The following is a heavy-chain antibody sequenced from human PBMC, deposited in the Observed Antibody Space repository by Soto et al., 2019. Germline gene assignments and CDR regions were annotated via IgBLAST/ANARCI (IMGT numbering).Heavy chain of an antibody. V-gene: IGHV1-69*04. CDR2: IIPILGIA. Sequence: GASVKVSCKASGYTFTSYGISWVRQAPGQGLEWMGRIIPILGIANYAQKFQGRVTITRNTSISTAYMELSSLRSEDTAVYYCARWPDGYYYYGMDVWGQGTTVTVSS. J-gene: IGHJ6*02. CDR1: GYTFTSYG. CDR3: ARWPDGYYYYGMDV.